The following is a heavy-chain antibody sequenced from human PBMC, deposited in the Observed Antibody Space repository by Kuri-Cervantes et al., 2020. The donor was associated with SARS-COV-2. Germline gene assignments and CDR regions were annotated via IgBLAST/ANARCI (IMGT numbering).Heavy chain of an antibody. CDR2: INHSGST. CDR3: ARGVEEYYYYDSSGYYSV. CDR1: GGSFSGYY. D-gene: IGHD3-22*01. Sequence: SQTLSLTCAVYGGSFSGYYWSWIRQPPGKGLEWIGEINHSGSTNYNPSLKSRVTISVDTSKNQFSLKLSSVTAADTAVYYCARGVEEYYYYDSSGYYSVWGQGTLVTV. V-gene: IGHV4-34*01. J-gene: IGHJ4*02.